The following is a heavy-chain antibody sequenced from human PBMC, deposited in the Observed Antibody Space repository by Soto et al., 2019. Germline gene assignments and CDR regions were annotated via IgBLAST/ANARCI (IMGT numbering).Heavy chain of an antibody. CDR3: ARDLSYYDSSGYYYSYFDY. Sequence: VGSLRLSCAASGFTFSSYAMHWVRQAPGKGLEWVAVISYDGSNKYYADSVKGRFTISRDNSKNTLYLQMNSLRAEDTAVYYCARDLSYYDSSGYYYSYFDYWGQGTLVTVSS. D-gene: IGHD3-22*01. V-gene: IGHV3-30-3*01. CDR2: ISYDGSNK. CDR1: GFTFSSYA. J-gene: IGHJ4*02.